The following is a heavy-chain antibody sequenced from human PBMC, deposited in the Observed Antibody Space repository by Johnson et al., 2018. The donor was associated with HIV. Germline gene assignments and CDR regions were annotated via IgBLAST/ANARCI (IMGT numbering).Heavy chain of an antibody. Sequence: QVQLVESGGVVVQPGGSLRLSCAASGFTFSSYAMHWVRPAPGKGLEWVSVIYSGGSTYYADSVKDRFTISRDNAQNSLFLQMNSLRAEDTAVYYCSGGKWGVGANAFDVWGQGTMVTVSS. CDR1: GFTFSSYA. J-gene: IGHJ3*01. D-gene: IGHD1-26*01. CDR2: IYSGGST. V-gene: IGHV3-NL1*01. CDR3: SGGKWGVGANAFDV.